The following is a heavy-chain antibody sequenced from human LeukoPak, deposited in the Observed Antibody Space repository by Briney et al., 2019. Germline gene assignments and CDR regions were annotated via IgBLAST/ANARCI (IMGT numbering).Heavy chain of an antibody. CDR1: GFTFSSYW. V-gene: IGHV3-74*01. CDR2: MNSDGSTT. Sequence: GGSLRLSCAASGFTFSSYWMHWVRQAPGKGLVWVSRMNSDGSTTNYADSVKGRFTISRDNAKNTLYLQMNSLRGEDTAVYYCARAGQYSTKNWFDPWGQGTLVIVSS. J-gene: IGHJ5*02. CDR3: ARAGQYSTKNWFDP. D-gene: IGHD6-6*01.